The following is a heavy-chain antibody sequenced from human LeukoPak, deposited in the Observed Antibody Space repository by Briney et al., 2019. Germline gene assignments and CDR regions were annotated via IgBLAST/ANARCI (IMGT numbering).Heavy chain of an antibody. D-gene: IGHD6-13*01. Sequence: PSETLSLTCTVSGGSVSSGSYYWCWIRQPPGKGLEWIGYIYYSGSTNYNPSLKSRVTISVDTSKNQCSLKLSSVAAADTAVYYCARLVWQQLDYWGQGTLGTGSS. J-gene: IGHJ4*02. CDR1: GGSVSSGSYY. V-gene: IGHV4-61*01. CDR2: IYYSGST. CDR3: ARLVWQQLDY.